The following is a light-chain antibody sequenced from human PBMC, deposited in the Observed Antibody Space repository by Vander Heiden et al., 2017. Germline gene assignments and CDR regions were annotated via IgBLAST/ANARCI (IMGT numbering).Light chain of an antibody. CDR1: SSDAGGYNY. J-gene: IGLJ2*01. CDR3: SSYTSSSFVV. Sequence: GQSITISCTGTSSDAGGYNYVSWYQQHPAKAPKLMIYDVSNRPSGVSTRFSGSKSVNTASLTISGLQAEDEADYYCSSYTSSSFVVFGGGTKLTVL. V-gene: IGLV2-14*04. CDR2: DVS.